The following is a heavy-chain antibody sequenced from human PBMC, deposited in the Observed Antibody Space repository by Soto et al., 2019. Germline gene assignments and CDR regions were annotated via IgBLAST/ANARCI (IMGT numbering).Heavy chain of an antibody. J-gene: IGHJ4*02. CDR3: AGYCSSTSCYTGTDY. CDR1: GGSISSGGYY. D-gene: IGHD2-2*02. V-gene: IGHV4-31*03. CDR2: IYYSGST. Sequence: QVQLQESGPGLVKPSQTLSLTCTVSGGSISSGGYYWSWIRQHPGKGLEWIGYIYYSGSTYYNPSLKSRVTISVDTPKNQFSLKLSSVTAADTAVYYCAGYCSSTSCYTGTDYWGQGTLVTVSS.